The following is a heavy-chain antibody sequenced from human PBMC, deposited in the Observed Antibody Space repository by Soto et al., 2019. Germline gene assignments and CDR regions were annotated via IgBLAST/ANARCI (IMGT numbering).Heavy chain of an antibody. Sequence: ASVKVSCKASGGTFSSYAISWARQAPGQGLEWMGGIIPIFGTANYAQKFQGRVTITADESTSTAYMELSSLRSEDTAVYYCARAADYYYGMDVWGQGTTVTVS. CDR1: GGTFSSYA. CDR2: IIPIFGTA. CDR3: ARAADYYYGMDV. V-gene: IGHV1-69*13. J-gene: IGHJ6*02.